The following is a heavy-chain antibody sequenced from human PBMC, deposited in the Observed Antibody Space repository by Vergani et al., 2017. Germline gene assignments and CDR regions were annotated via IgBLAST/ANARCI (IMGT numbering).Heavy chain of an antibody. Sequence: QVQLQESGPGLVKPSETLSLTCTVSGGSISSYYWSWIRQPPGKGLEWIGYIYHSGSTYYNPSLKSRVTISVDRSKNQFSLKLSSVTAADTAVYYCARDGSRDIAVAGTPAYYYYGMDVWGQGTTVTVSS. J-gene: IGHJ6*02. D-gene: IGHD6-19*01. CDR1: GGSISSYY. CDR3: ARDGSRDIAVAGTPAYYYYGMDV. CDR2: IYHSGST. V-gene: IGHV4-59*12.